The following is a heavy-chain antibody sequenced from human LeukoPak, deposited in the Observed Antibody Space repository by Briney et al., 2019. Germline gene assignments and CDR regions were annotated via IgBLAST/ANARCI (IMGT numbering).Heavy chain of an antibody. J-gene: IGHJ4*02. CDR3: ARHDLLSGYYSLDY. CDR1: GFTFSSYS. D-gene: IGHD3-3*01. CDR2: ISSSSTTI. V-gene: IGHV3-48*01. Sequence: GGSLRLSCAASGFTFSSYSRMWVRQAPGKGLEWVSYISSSSTTIHYADSVKGRFTISRDNAKNSVYLQMNSLRAEDTAVYYCARHDLLSGYYSLDYWGQGTLVTVSS.